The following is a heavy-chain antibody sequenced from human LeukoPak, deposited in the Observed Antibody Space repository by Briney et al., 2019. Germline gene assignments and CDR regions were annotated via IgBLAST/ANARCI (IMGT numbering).Heavy chain of an antibody. CDR3: PKDDANGSGSR. V-gene: IGHV3-23*01. CDR2: ISGSGGST. D-gene: IGHD3-10*01. Sequence: PGGSLRLSCAASGFTFSSYAMSWVRQAPGKGLEWVSAISGSGGSTYYADAVKGRFTISRDNSKNTLYLQMTSLRAEDTAVYYCPKDDANGSGSRWGQGTLVTVSS. J-gene: IGHJ4*02. CDR1: GFTFSSYA.